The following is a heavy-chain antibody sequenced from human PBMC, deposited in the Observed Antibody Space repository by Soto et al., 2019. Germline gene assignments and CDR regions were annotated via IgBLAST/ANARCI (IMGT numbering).Heavy chain of an antibody. CDR1: GFTFSAFS. J-gene: IGHJ4*02. V-gene: IGHV3-7*05. D-gene: IGHD6-19*01. CDR3: VSDVSGRYGY. Sequence: EVQLVESGGGLVQPGGSLRLSCATSGFTFSAFSMTWVRQTPGKGLEWVANIRQDGGEKYYVDSVRGRFTISRDNANNSLYLQMNSLRAEDTATYYCVSDVSGRYGYWGQGTLVIVSS. CDR2: IRQDGGEK.